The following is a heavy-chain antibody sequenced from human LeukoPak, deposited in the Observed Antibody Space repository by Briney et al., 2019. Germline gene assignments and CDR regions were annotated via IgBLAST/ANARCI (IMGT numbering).Heavy chain of an antibody. V-gene: IGHV3-48*03. CDR1: GXTFSSYE. CDR2: ISGSGTTI. CDR3: ARSKRPDAFDI. J-gene: IGHJ3*02. Sequence: PGGSLRLSCAASGXTFSSYEMNWVRQAPGKGLEWVSYISGSGTTIHYTDSVKGRFTISRDNAKRSLYLQMNSLRAEDTAVYYCARSKRPDAFDIWGQGTLVTVSS. D-gene: IGHD4-11*01.